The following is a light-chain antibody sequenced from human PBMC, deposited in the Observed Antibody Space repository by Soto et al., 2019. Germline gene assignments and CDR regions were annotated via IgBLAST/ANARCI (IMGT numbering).Light chain of an antibody. J-gene: IGKJ1*01. Sequence: EIVLTQSPGTLSLSPGERATLSCRASQSVRSTYLAWYQQRPGQAPRLLIYDASSRATGIPDRFSGSGSGXXFXLTISRLEPEDFAVYSCQQYGSSPGTFGQGTKVEIK. V-gene: IGKV3-20*01. CDR3: QQYGSSPGT. CDR1: QSVRSTY. CDR2: DAS.